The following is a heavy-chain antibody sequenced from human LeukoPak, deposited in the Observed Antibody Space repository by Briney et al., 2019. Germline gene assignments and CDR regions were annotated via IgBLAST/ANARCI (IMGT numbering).Heavy chain of an antibody. Sequence: PGGSLRLSCAVSGFTFSSYEMNWVRQAPGKGLEWVSYISSSGSTIYYADSVKGRFTISRDNAKNSLYLQMNSLRAEDTVVYYCASTEYSSSSWGQGTLVTVSS. J-gene: IGHJ5*02. CDR1: GFTFSSYE. D-gene: IGHD6-6*01. CDR3: ASTEYSSSS. V-gene: IGHV3-48*03. CDR2: ISSSGSTI.